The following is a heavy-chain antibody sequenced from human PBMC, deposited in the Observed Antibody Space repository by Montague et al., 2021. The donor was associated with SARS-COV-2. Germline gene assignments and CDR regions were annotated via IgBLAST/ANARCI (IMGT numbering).Heavy chain of an antibody. D-gene: IGHD4-11*01. CDR1: GDSISSSSYY. CDR3: VRVTHPRSAWPYYMDV. Sequence: SETLSLTCTVSGDSISSSSYYWGWIRQPPGKGLEWIGSINNRGNTYNNPSLRSRVSISVDTSKNQFSLNVRSVTAADTGLFYCVRVTHPRSAWPYYMDVWGKGTTGTV. V-gene: IGHV4-39*01. J-gene: IGHJ6*03. CDR2: INNRGNT.